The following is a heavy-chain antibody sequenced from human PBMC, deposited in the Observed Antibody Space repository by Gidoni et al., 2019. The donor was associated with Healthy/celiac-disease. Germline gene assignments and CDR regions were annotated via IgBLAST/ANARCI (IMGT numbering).Heavy chain of an antibody. CDR3: ARGYSSGWYSGNWFDP. V-gene: IGHV4-34*01. D-gene: IGHD6-19*01. Sequence: QVQLQQWGAGLLKPSETLSLTCAVYGGSFSGYYWSWIRQPPGKGLEWIGEINHSGSNNYNPSLKSRVTISVDTSKNQFSLKLSSVTAADTAVYYCARGYSSGWYSGNWFDPWGQGTLVTVSS. CDR1: GGSFSGYY. CDR2: INHSGSN. J-gene: IGHJ5*02.